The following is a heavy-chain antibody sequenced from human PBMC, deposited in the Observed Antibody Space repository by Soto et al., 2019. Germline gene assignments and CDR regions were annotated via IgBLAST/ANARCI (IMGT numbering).Heavy chain of an antibody. CDR2: IYYSGST. V-gene: IGHV4-39*01. CDR3: ARSPGYYYYGMDV. J-gene: IGHJ6*02. Sequence: SETLSLTCTVSGVSISSNSYYWGWLRQPPGKGLEWIGSIYYSGSTYYNPSLKSRVTISVDTSKNQFSLKLSSVTAADTAVYYCARSPGYYYYGMDVWGQGTTVT. D-gene: IGHD2-8*02. CDR1: GVSISSNSYY.